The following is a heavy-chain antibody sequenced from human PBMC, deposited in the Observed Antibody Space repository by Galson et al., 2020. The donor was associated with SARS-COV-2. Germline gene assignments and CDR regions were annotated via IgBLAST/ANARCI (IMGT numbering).Heavy chain of an antibody. CDR1: GFTFSSYD. CDR2: IGTAGDT. D-gene: IGHD6-19*01. CDR3: ARGMGSSGWYGDLSTWALGWFGP. Sequence: GGSLRLSCAASGFTFSSYDMHWVRQATGKGLEWVSAIGTAGDTYYPGSVKGRFTISRENAKNSLYLQMNSLRAEDTAVYYCARGMGSSGWYGDLSTWALGWFGPWGQGTLVTVSS. V-gene: IGHV3-13*01. J-gene: IGHJ5*02.